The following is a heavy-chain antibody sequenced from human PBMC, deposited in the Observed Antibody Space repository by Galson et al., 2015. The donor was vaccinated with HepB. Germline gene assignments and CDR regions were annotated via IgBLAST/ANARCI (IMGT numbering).Heavy chain of an antibody. V-gene: IGHV3-9*01. D-gene: IGHD5-12*01. CDR2: ISWNSRSI. CDR3: ARGGYNDYDFVYYMDV. Sequence: SLRLSCAASGFSFGNYAMHWVRQGPGEGLEWVAGISWNSRSIGYADSVKGRFTIYRDNSKNTLYLQMNSLRAEDTAVYYCARGGYNDYDFVYYMDVWGKGTTVTVSS. J-gene: IGHJ6*03. CDR1: GFSFGNYA.